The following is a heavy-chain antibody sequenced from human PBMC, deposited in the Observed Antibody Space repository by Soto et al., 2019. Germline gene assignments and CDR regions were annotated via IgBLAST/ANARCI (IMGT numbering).Heavy chain of an antibody. CDR3: ARGFCSGGNCYNGLDV. D-gene: IGHD2-15*01. V-gene: IGHV3-21*01. J-gene: IGHJ6*02. CDR1: GCTFSIVT. Sequence: GGSLRLSCAASGCTFSIVTIHWVRQAPGKGLEWVSSVNSDNAYIYYADSVRGRFTISRDNAKNSLSLQMNSLRADDTAVYYCARGFCSGGNCYNGLDVWGQGTTVTVSS. CDR2: VNSDNAYI.